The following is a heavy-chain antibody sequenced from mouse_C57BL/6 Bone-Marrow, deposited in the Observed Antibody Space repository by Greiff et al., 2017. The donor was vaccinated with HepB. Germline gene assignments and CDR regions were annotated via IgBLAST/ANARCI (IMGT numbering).Heavy chain of an antibody. V-gene: IGHV5-9*01. CDR2: ISGGGGNT. J-gene: IGHJ3*01. CDR3: ARACWFAY. Sequence: EVQVVESGGGLVKPGGSLKLSCAASGFTFSSYTMSWVRQTPEKRLEWVATISGGGGNTYYPDSVKGRFTISRDNAKNTLYLQMSSLRSEDTALYYCARACWFAYWGQGTLVTVSA. CDR1: GFTFSSYT.